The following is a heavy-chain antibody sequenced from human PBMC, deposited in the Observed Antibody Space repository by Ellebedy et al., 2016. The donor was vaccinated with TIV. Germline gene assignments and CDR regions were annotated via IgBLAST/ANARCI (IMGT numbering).Heavy chain of an antibody. Sequence: AASVKVSCKASGYTFTSPHSYMHWVRQAPGQGLEWMGRINPSVGTTDFSQKLQGRVTMTRDTSTSTVYMEMSSLRSEDTAVYYCAREPPPSSGLYSSYDSWGQGTPVTVSS. CDR1: GYTFTSPHSY. J-gene: IGHJ4*02. D-gene: IGHD3-22*01. V-gene: IGHV1-46*04. CDR2: INPSVGTT. CDR3: AREPPPSSGLYSSYDS.